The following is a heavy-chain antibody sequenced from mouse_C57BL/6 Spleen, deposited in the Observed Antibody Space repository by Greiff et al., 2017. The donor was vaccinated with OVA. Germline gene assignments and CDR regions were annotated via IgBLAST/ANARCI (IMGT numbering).Heavy chain of an antibody. J-gene: IGHJ4*01. CDR1: GYTFTSYW. CDR2: IHPNSGST. CDR3: ARVYDGYFNYAMDY. D-gene: IGHD2-3*01. Sequence: QVQLKQPGAELVKPGASVKLSCKASGYTFTSYWMHWVKQRPGQGLEWIGMIHPNSGSTNYNEKFKSKATLTVDKSSSTAYMQLSSLTSEDSAVYYCARVYDGYFNYAMDYWGQGTSVTVSS. V-gene: IGHV1-64*01.